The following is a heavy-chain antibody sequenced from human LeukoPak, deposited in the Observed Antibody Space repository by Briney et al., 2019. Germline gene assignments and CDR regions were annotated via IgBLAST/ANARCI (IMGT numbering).Heavy chain of an antibody. J-gene: IGHJ4*02. CDR2: IYTSGST. CDR1: GGSISSYY. D-gene: IGHD3-9*01. V-gene: IGHV4-4*07. CDR3: ASFDKRAYYFDY. Sequence: SETLSLTCTVSGGSISSYYWSWIWQPAGKGLEWIGRIYTSGSTNYNPSLTSRVTISVDTSKNQFSLKLSSVTAADTAVYYCASFDKRAYYFDYWGQGTLVTVSS.